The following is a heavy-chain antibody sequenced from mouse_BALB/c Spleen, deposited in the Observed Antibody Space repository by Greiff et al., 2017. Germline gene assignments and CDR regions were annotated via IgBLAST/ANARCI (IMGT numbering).Heavy chain of an antibody. J-gene: IGHJ2*01. Sequence: VQLQQPGAELVKPGTSVKLSCKASGYNFTSYWINWVKLRPGQGLEWIGDIYPGSGSTNYNEKFKSKATLTVDTSSSTAYMQLSSLTSEDSAVYFCARDGYWGQGTTLTVSS. CDR3: ARDGY. V-gene: IGHV1-55*01. CDR2: IYPGSGST. D-gene: IGHD2-3*01. CDR1: GYNFTSYW.